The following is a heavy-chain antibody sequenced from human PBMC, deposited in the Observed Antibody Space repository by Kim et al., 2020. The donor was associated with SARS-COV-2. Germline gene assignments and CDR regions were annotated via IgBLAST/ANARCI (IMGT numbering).Heavy chain of an antibody. Sequence: NPSLKSRVTISVDTSKSHLSLKLSSVTAANTAVYYCARYHYGSGSHSFDYWGQGTLVTVSS. D-gene: IGHD3-10*01. V-gene: IGHV4-39*02. CDR3: ARYHYGSGSHSFDY. J-gene: IGHJ4*02.